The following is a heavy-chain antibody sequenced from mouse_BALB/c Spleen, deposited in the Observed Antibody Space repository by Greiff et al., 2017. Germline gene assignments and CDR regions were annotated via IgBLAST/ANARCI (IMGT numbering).Heavy chain of an antibody. CDR3: ARSYDGYSGFAY. CDR1: GYTFTSYW. V-gene: IGHV1-69*02. J-gene: IGHJ3*01. CDR2: IYPSDSYT. D-gene: IGHD2-3*01. Sequence: VKLQQSGAELVRPGASVKLSCKASGYTFTSYWINWVKQRPGQGLEWIGNIYPSDSYTNYNQKFKDKATLTVDKSSSTAYMQLSSPTSEDSAVYYCARSYDGYSGFAYWGQGTLVTVSA.